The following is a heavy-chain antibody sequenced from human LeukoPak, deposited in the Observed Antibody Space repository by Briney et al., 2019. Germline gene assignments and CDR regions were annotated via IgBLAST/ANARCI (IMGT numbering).Heavy chain of an antibody. CDR1: GGSISSGASD. J-gene: IGHJ2*01. D-gene: IGHD3-22*01. Sequence: SQTLSLTCTVSGGSISSGASDWGWIRQHPKRGLEWVGYINHSGSTYYNPSLGSRVTMSVYTSKNQFSLKLSSVTAADSAVYYCARAARQGFTMIVVPFFYFDLWGRGTLVTVSS. CDR3: ARAARQGFTMIVVPFFYFDL. V-gene: IGHV4-31*03. CDR2: INHSGST.